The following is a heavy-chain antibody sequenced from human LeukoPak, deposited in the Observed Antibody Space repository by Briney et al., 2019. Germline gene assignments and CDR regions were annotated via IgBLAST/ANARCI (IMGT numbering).Heavy chain of an antibody. V-gene: IGHV3-48*03. Sequence: QSGGSLRLSCAASGFLFSSHEMKWGRQAPGKGLEWGSYISSSGSAIYYADSVKGRFTISRDNAKNALYLQMNSLRAEDTAVYYCARAALYCSTTSCIFDYWGQGTLVTVSS. D-gene: IGHD2-2*01. CDR1: GFLFSSHE. CDR2: ISSSGSAI. CDR3: ARAALYCSTTSCIFDY. J-gene: IGHJ4*02.